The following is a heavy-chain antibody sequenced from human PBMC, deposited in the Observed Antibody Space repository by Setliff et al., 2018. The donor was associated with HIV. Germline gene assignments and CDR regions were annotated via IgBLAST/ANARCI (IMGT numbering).Heavy chain of an antibody. CDR3: ARVVPAKNYYDSSPYFDY. CDR1: GGSISSYY. J-gene: IGHJ4*02. D-gene: IGHD3-22*01. V-gene: IGHV4-59*01. Sequence: SETLSLTCTVSGGSISSYYWSWIRQPPGKGLEWIGYIYYSGSTNYNPSLKSRVTISVDTSKNQFSLKLSSVAAADTAVYYCARVVPAKNYYDSSPYFDYWGQGTLVTVSS. CDR2: IYYSGST.